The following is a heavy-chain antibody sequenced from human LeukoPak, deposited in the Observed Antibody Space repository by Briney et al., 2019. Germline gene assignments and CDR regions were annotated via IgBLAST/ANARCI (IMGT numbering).Heavy chain of an antibody. D-gene: IGHD3-10*01. CDR1: GFTFDDYA. Sequence: GSLRLSCAASGFTFDDYAMHWVRQAPGKGLEWIGYIYNSGSNNYNPSLKSRVTISIDTSKNQFSLKLTSVTAADTPVYYCATRGYWGQGTVVTVSS. V-gene: IGHV4-59*08. J-gene: IGHJ4*02. CDR3: ATRGY. CDR2: IYNSGSN.